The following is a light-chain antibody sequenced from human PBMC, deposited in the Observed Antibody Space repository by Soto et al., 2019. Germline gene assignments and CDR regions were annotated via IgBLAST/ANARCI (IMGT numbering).Light chain of an antibody. Sequence: EIVLTQSPGTLSLSPGERATLSCRASQSVSSNYLAWYQQKPGQAPRLLIYGATSRATDIQDRFSGSGSGTDFTLTINRLEPEDFAVYYCQQYGSSPNTVGQGTKLEI. CDR3: QQYGSSPNT. CDR1: QSVSSNY. CDR2: GAT. J-gene: IGKJ2*01. V-gene: IGKV3-20*01.